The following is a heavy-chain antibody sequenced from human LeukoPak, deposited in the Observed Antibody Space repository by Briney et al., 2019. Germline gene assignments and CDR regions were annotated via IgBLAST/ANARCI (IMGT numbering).Heavy chain of an antibody. CDR2: INSAGSTI. CDR1: GFTFSSYE. V-gene: IGHV3-48*03. Sequence: GGSLRLSCAASGFTFSSYEMNWVRQAPGRGLEWVSYINSAGSTIYYADSVKGRFTISRDNAKNSLYLQMNSLRAEDTAVNYCHIYDSGSRPPFNYWGQGTLVTVSS. D-gene: IGHD3-10*01. CDR3: HIYDSGSRPPFNY. J-gene: IGHJ4*02.